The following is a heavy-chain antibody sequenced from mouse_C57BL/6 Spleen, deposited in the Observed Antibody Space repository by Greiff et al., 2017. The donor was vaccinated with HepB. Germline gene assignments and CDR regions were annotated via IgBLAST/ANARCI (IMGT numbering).Heavy chain of an antibody. CDR3: ARSEYYGSSYGY. V-gene: IGHV1-42*01. CDR2: INPSTGGT. CDR1: GYSFTGYY. J-gene: IGHJ2*01. D-gene: IGHD1-1*01. Sequence: EVQLQQSGPELVKPGASVKISCKASGYSFTGYYMNWVKQSPEKSLEWIGEINPSTGGTTYNQKFKAKATLTVDKSSSTAYMQLKSLTSEDSAVYYCARSEYYGSSYGYWGQGTTLTVSS.